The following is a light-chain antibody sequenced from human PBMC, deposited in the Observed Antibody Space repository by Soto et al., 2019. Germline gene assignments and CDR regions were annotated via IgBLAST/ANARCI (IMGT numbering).Light chain of an antibody. CDR3: QQRSNCH. J-gene: IGKJ3*01. CDR1: QGVSSY. CDR2: DAS. Sequence: IVLTHSPATLSLSPGERATLSCRASQGVSSYLAWYQQKPGQAPRLLIYDASNRATGIPARFSGSGSGTDFTLTISSLEPEDFAVYYCQQRSNCHFGTGTKVDIK. V-gene: IGKV3D-11*01.